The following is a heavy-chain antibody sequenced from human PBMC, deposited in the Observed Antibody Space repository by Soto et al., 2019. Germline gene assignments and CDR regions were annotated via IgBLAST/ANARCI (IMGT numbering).Heavy chain of an antibody. Sequence: SETLSLTCAVYGGSFSGYYWSWIRQPPGKGLEWIGEINHSGSTNYNPSLKCRVTISVDTSKNQFSLKLSSVTAADTAVYYCARVRSGYDFGIFDYWGQGTLVTVSS. CDR3: ARVRSGYDFGIFDY. D-gene: IGHD5-12*01. CDR2: INHSGST. CDR1: GGSFSGYY. V-gene: IGHV4-34*01. J-gene: IGHJ4*02.